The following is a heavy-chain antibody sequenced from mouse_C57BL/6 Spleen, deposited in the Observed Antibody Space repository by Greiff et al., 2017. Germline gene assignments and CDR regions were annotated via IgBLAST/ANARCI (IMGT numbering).Heavy chain of an antibody. Sequence: QVQLQQSGPELVKPGASVKISCKASGYAFSSSWMNWVKQRPGKGLEWIGRIYPGDGDTNYNGKFKGKATLTADKSSSTAYMQLSSLTSEDSAVYFCARGDHSNDEGFAYWGQGTLVTVSA. CDR1: GYAFSSSW. V-gene: IGHV1-82*01. J-gene: IGHJ3*01. CDR3: ARGDHSNDEGFAY. D-gene: IGHD2-12*01. CDR2: IYPGDGDT.